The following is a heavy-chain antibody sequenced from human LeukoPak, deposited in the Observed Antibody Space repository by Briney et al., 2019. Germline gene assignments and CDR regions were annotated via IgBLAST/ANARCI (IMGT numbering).Heavy chain of an antibody. CDR3: ASSIAAADIDAFDI. Sequence: GGSLRLSCAASGFTFSSYWMSWVRQAPGKGLEWEANIKQDGSEKYYVDSVKGRFTISRDNAKNSLYLQMNSLRAEDTAVYYCASSIAAADIDAFDIWGQGTMVTVSS. D-gene: IGHD6-13*01. CDR1: GFTFSSYW. V-gene: IGHV3-7*01. J-gene: IGHJ3*02. CDR2: IKQDGSEK.